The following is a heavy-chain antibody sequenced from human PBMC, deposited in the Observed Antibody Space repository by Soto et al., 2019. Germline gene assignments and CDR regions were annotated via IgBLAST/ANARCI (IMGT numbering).Heavy chain of an antibody. CDR2: IIPIYDSP. CDR1: GDTFNNYA. Sequence: QVHLVQSGTEVKKPGSSVKVSCKASGDTFNNYAISWVRQAPGQGLQWMGGIIPIYDSPSYAQGSHNRVTITADRSXXTAXLELNGLTSEDTAVYYCAASTFLSGVSGYFHLDFWGQGTLVTVSS. V-gene: IGHV1-69*06. D-gene: IGHD3-3*01. CDR3: AASTFLSGVSGYFHLDF. J-gene: IGHJ4*02.